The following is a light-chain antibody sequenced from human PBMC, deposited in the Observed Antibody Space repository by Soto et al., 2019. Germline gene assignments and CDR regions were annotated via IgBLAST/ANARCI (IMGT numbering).Light chain of an antibody. CDR2: GAS. J-gene: IGKJ3*01. CDR1: QSVSSN. V-gene: IGKV3-15*01. CDR3: QQYNNWVT. Sequence: IAMTQSPSTLSVSPGERATLSCRASQSVSSNLAWYQQKPGQAPRLLIYGASTRATGIPARFSGSGSGTEFTLTISSLQSEDFAVYYCQQYNNWVTFGPGTKVDIK.